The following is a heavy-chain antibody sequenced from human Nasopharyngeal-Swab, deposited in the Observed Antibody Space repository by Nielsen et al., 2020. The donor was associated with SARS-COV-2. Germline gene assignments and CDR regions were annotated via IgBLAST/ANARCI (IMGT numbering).Heavy chain of an antibody. CDR1: GGSIGSSSYY. D-gene: IGHD6-13*01. Sequence: SETLSLTCTVSGGSIGSSSYYWGWIRQPPGKGLEWIGSIYYSGSTYYNPSLKSRVTKSVDPSKNQFSLKLSSVTAADTAVYYCARRDSSTLYFDYWGQGTLVTVSS. CDR3: ARRDSSTLYFDY. V-gene: IGHV4-39*01. CDR2: IYYSGST. J-gene: IGHJ4*02.